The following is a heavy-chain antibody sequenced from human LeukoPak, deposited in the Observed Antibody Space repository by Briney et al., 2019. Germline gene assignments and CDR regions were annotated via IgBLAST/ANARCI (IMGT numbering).Heavy chain of an antibody. D-gene: IGHD3-10*01. CDR3: ARDYYGSGSYYHQD. Sequence: PGGSLRLSCAASGFTVKSNYMSWVRQALGKGLEWISVIYIGGTTYYADSVKGRFTISRDNSKNTLYLQMSSLRAEDTAVYYCARDYYGSGSYYHQDWGQGTLVTVSS. J-gene: IGHJ4*02. V-gene: IGHV3-66*01. CDR1: GFTVKSNY. CDR2: IYIGGTT.